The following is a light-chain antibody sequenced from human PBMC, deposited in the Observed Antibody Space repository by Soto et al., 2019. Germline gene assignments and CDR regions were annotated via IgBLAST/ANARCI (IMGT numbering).Light chain of an antibody. CDR1: QSVSSY. CDR2: DAS. J-gene: IGKJ4*01. CDR3: PPRSSCPLLCP. V-gene: IGKV3-11*01. Sequence: EIVLTQSPATLSLSPGERATLSCRASQSVSSYLAWYQQKPGQAPRLLIYDASNRATGIPARFSGSGSGTIFSLTITTLAPDFFAFFYCPPRSSCPLLCPFGGGPRLDIK.